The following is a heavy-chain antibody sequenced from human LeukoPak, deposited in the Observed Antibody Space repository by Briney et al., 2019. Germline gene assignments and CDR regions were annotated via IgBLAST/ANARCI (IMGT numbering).Heavy chain of an antibody. Sequence: GGSLRLSCAASGFTFSSYWMSWVRQAPGKGLEWVANIKQDGSEKYYVDSVKGRFTISRDNAKNSLYLQMNSLRAEDTAVYYCARDGEIAARPPQSSDFDYWGQGTLVTVSS. CDR2: IKQDGSEK. CDR1: GFTFSSYW. CDR3: ARDGEIAARPPQSSDFDY. J-gene: IGHJ4*02. V-gene: IGHV3-7*01. D-gene: IGHD6-6*01.